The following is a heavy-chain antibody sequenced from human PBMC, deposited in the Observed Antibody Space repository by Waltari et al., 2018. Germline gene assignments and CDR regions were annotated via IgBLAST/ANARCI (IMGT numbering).Heavy chain of an antibody. J-gene: IGHJ1*01. CDR2: IYSSGAV. CDR1: GEPISDDVSRWTY. D-gene: IGHD1-7*01. CDR3: ANRGVGNYFKYFRL. V-gene: IGHV4-61*02. Sequence: QVQLQESGPGLVKPTHTLSLTCTVSGEPISDDVSRWTYWTWIRQSAGKGLEWIGHIYSSGAVDYNPSLRSRVTISLDTPKSLFTLKLTSVTAADTAVYYCANRGVGNYFKYFRLWSPGTLVTVSS.